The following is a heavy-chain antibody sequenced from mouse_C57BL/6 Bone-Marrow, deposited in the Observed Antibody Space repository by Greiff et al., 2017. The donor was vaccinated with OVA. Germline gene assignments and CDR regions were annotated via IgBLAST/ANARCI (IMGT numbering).Heavy chain of an antibody. Sequence: VQLQQPGAELVKPGASVKVSCKASGYTFTSYWMHWVKQRPGQGLEWLGRIHPSDSDTNYNQKFKGKATLTVDKSSSTAYMQLSSLTSEDSAVYYCAMPALLRWGYFDVWGTGTTVTVSS. CDR3: AMPALLRWGYFDV. V-gene: IGHV1-74*01. J-gene: IGHJ1*03. D-gene: IGHD1-1*01. CDR2: IHPSDSDT. CDR1: GYTFTSYW.